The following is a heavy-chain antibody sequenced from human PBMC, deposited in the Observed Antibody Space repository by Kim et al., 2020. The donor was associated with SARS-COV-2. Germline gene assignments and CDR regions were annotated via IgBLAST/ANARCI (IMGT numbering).Heavy chain of an antibody. V-gene: IGHV4-59*01. CDR3: AREGGRIAAAFFDY. Sequence: NPSLKSRFTISVDTSKNQCSLKLSSVTAADTAVYYCAREGGRIAAAFFDYWGQGTLVTVSS. J-gene: IGHJ4*02. D-gene: IGHD6-13*01.